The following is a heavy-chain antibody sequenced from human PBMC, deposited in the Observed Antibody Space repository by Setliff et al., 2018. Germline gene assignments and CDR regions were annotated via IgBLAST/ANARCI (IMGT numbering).Heavy chain of an antibody. V-gene: IGHV4-38-2*01. CDR2: IYHSGST. Sequence: SETLSLTCAVSGYSISSGYFWGWIRQPPGKGLEWIGSIYHSGSTYYNPSHKSRVTISVDTSKNQFSLKLNSVTAAYTAVYYCARFKAMAGRVYYFDYWGQGTLVTVSS. D-gene: IGHD6-19*01. CDR3: ARFKAMAGRVYYFDY. J-gene: IGHJ4*02. CDR1: GYSISSGYF.